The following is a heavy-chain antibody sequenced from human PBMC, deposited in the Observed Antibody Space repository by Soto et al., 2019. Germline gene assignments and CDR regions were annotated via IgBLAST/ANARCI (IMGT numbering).Heavy chain of an antibody. D-gene: IGHD5-18*01. V-gene: IGHV3-48*01. CDR2: ISSSSSTI. CDR1: GFNFSSYS. Sequence: GGSLRLSSAASGFNFSSYSMNWVRQAPGKGLEWVSYISSSSSTIYYADSVKGRFTISRDNAKNSLYLQMNSLRAEDTAVYYCARDYSSYGPFDYWSQGTLVTVSS. J-gene: IGHJ4*02. CDR3: ARDYSSYGPFDY.